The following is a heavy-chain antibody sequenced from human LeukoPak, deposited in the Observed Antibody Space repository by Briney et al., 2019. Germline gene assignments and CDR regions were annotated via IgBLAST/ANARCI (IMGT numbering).Heavy chain of an antibody. CDR3: ARHFGSGYYYEVVDY. D-gene: IGHD3-22*01. Sequence: GASLQISCQGSGCIFTSYWIGWGRQVPGKGLEWMGIIYPGESDTRYSPSFQGQVTISADKSISTAYLQWSSLKASDTAMYYCARHFGSGYYYEVVDYWGQGTLVTVSS. CDR1: GCIFTSYW. V-gene: IGHV5-51*01. CDR2: IYPGESDT. J-gene: IGHJ4*02.